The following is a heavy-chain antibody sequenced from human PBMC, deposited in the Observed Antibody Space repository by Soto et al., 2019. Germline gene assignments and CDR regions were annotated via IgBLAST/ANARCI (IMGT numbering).Heavy chain of an antibody. CDR1: GFSFSDYA. Sequence: GGSLRLSCAASGFSFSDYAMSWVRHEPGKGLEWVSTISKSGASKYYANSVRGRFTISRDNSKNTLLLQMNSLGAEDTAVYYCAKDSNKYSSSLRGRYFDYWGQGIGVTVSS. J-gene: IGHJ4*02. D-gene: IGHD4-4*01. CDR3: AKDSNKYSSSLRGRYFDY. CDR2: ISKSGASK. V-gene: IGHV3-23*01.